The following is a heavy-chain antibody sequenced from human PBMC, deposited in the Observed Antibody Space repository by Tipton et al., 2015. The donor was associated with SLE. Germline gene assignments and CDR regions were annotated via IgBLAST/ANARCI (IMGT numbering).Heavy chain of an antibody. CDR2: MNPNSGNT. D-gene: IGHD2-15*01. V-gene: IGHV1-8*01. Sequence: QLVQSGAEVKKPGASVKVSCKASGYTFTSYDINWVRQATGQGLEWMGWMNPNSGNTGYAQKFQGRVTMTRNTSISTAYMELSSLRSEDTAVYYCACAPTINGSDAFDIWGQGTMVTVSS. CDR3: ACAPTINGSDAFDI. CDR1: GYTFTSYD. J-gene: IGHJ3*02.